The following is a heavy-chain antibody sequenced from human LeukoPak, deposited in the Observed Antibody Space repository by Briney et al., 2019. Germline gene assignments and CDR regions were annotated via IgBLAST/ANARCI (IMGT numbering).Heavy chain of an antibody. V-gene: IGHV1-18*01. Sequence: ASVKVSCKASGYTFTSYGISWVRQAPGQGLECMGWISAYNGNTNYAQKLQGRVTMTTDTSTSTAYMELSSLRSEDTAVYYCARDDWGITRVRFYYYYGMDVWGQGTTVTVSS. CDR3: ARDDWGITRVRFYYYYGMDV. CDR2: ISAYNGNT. J-gene: IGHJ6*02. D-gene: IGHD1-20*01. CDR1: GYTFTSYG.